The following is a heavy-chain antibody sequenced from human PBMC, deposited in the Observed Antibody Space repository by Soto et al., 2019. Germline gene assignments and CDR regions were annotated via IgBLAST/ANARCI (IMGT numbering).Heavy chain of an antibody. J-gene: IGHJ4*02. CDR2: ISGSGGST. CDR3: ANMDPNWRNCTNGVCYGAFDY. CDR1: GFTFSSYA. Sequence: PGGSLRLSCAASGFTFSSYAMSWVRQAPGKGLEWVSAISGSGGSTYYADSVKGRFTISRDNSKNTLYLQMNSLRAEDTAVYYCANMDPNWRNCTNGVCYGAFDYWGQGTLVTVSS. D-gene: IGHD2-8*01. V-gene: IGHV3-23*01.